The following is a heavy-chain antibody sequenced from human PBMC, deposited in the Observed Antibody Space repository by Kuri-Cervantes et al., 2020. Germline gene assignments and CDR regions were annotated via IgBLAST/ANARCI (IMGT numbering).Heavy chain of an antibody. D-gene: IGHD5/OR15-5a*01. CDR2: ISRSGSDT. V-gene: IGHV3-23*01. CDR1: GFTFGAYA. J-gene: IGHJ5*01. CDR3: ANAIYVPRGWFDP. Sequence: GESLKISCAASGFTFGAYAMAWVRQAPGKGLEWVSAISRSGSDTYYEDSVRGRFAISRDNSKSTLYLQMNSLRVEDTAIYYCANAIYVPRGWFDPWGQGTQVTVSS.